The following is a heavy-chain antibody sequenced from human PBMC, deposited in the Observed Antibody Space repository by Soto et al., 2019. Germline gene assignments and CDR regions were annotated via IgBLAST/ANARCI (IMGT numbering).Heavy chain of an antibody. CDR1: VFTVSSNY. J-gene: IGHJ4*02. D-gene: IGHD3-10*01. Sequence: GGSLRLSCAASVFTVSSNYMSWVRQAPGKGLEWVSVIYSGGSTYYADSVKGRFTISRDNSKNTLYLQMNSLRAEDTAVYYCATLTYYYGSGSYPDYWGQGTLVTVSS. CDR2: IYSGGST. V-gene: IGHV3-53*01. CDR3: ATLTYYYGSGSYPDY.